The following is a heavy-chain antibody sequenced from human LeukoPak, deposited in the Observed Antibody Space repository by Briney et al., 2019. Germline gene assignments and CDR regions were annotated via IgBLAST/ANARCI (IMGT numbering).Heavy chain of an antibody. CDR3: QGGRF. J-gene: IGHJ4*02. CDR2: IKSKTDGGTT. D-gene: IGHD1-26*01. CDR1: GFTFTSYA. Sequence: GGPLRLSCAASGFTFTSYAMSWVRQAPGKGLEWVGRIKSKTDGGTTDYAAPVKGRFSISRDDSKNTLYLQMNSLKSEDTAVYYCQGGRFWGQGTLVTASA. V-gene: IGHV3-15*01.